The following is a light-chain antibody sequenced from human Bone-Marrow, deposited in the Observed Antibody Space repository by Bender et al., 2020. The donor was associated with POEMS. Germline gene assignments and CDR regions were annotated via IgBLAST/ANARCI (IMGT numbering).Light chain of an antibody. Sequence: QSALTQPASVSGSPGQSITISCNGTSSDVGSYNLFSWYQQHPGKAPKLLIYEDTKRPSGVSIRFPGSKAGTTASLTISGLQAEDEADFYCYSYAGGNTFVVFGGGTKLTVL. CDR3: YSYAGGNTFVV. J-gene: IGLJ2*01. CDR2: EDT. CDR1: SSDVGSYNL. V-gene: IGLV2-23*02.